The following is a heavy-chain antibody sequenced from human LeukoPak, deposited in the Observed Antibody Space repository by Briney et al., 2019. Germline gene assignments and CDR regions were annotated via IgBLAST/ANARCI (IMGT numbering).Heavy chain of an antibody. CDR3: ARGARLLFY. J-gene: IGHJ4*02. CDR2: IYHSGSA. CDR1: GASISEYGYY. D-gene: IGHD6-6*01. Sequence: SETLSLTCAVSGASISEYGYYWSWIRQPSGRGLEWIGYIYHSGSAYYNPSLMSRATISADRSKNQYFLNVTSVTAADTAMYYCARGARLLFYWGPGTQVTVSS. V-gene: IGHV4-30-2*01.